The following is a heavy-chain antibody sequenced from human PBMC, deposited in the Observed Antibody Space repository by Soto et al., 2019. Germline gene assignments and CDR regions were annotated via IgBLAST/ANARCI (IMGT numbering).Heavy chain of an antibody. CDR3: ARGSYYYDSSGFDH. J-gene: IGHJ4*02. Sequence: SETLSLTCTVSGGSISSGDYYWRWIRQPPGKGLEWIGYIYYSGSTYYNPSLKSRVTISVDTSKNQFSLKLSSVTAADTAVYYCARGSYYYDSSGFDHWGQGTLVTVSS. CDR1: GGSISSGDYY. D-gene: IGHD3-22*01. V-gene: IGHV4-30-4*01. CDR2: IYYSGST.